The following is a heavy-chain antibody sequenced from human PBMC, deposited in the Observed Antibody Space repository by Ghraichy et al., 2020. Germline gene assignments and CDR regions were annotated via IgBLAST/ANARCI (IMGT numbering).Heavy chain of an antibody. CDR2: IYTSGST. CDR1: GGSISSYY. J-gene: IGHJ5*02. Sequence: SETLSLTCTVSGGSISSYYWSWIRQPAGKGLEWIGRIYTSGSTNYNPSLKSRVTMSVDTSKNQFSLKLSSVTAADTAVYYCARDNVVPAAIHWFDPWGQGTLVTVSS. D-gene: IGHD2-2*02. CDR3: ARDNVVPAAIHWFDP. V-gene: IGHV4-4*07.